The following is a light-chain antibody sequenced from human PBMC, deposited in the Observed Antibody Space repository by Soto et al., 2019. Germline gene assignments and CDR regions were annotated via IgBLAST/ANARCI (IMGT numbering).Light chain of an antibody. CDR3: QQRTNCPPWT. Sequence: EIVLTQSPATLSLSPGERATLSCRASQSISLSLAWYQHTPGQAPRLLIYDASKWATGIPARFSGSGSGTDFTLTISSLEPEDFAVYYCQQRTNCPPWTFGQGTKVEIK. CDR2: DAS. V-gene: IGKV3-11*01. J-gene: IGKJ1*01. CDR1: QSISLS.